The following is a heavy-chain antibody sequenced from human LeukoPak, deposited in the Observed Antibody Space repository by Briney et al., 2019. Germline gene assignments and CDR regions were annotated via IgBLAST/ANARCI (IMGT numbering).Heavy chain of an antibody. V-gene: IGHV1-46*01. D-gene: IGHD4-17*01. CDR2: INPSGGST. CDR3: ARWGVDYGDYYEFGRFDI. J-gene: IGHJ3*02. CDR1: GYTFTSYY. Sequence: ASVKVSCKASGYTFTSYYMHWVRQAPGQGLEWMGIINPSGGSTSYAQKFKGRVTMTRDMSTSTVYMELSSLRSEDTAVYYCARWGVDYGDYYEFGRFDIWGQGTMVTVSS.